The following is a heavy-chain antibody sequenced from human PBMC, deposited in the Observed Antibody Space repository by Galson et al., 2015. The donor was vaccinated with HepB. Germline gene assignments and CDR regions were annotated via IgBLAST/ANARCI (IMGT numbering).Heavy chain of an antibody. CDR2: FDPEDGET. D-gene: IGHD3-22*01. V-gene: IGHV1-24*01. CDR3: ATDTPYYYDSSGYCPLHY. J-gene: IGHJ4*02. Sequence: SVKVSCKVSGYTLTELSMHWVRQAPGKGLEWMGGFDPEDGETIYAQKFQGRVTMTEDTSTDTAYMELSSLRSEDTAVYYCATDTPYYYDSSGYCPLHYWGQGTLVTVSS. CDR1: GYTLTELS.